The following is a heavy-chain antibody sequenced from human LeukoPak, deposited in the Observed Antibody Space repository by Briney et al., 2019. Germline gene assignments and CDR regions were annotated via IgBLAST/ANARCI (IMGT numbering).Heavy chain of an antibody. J-gene: IGHJ4*02. CDR2: INPNSGGT. CDR1: GYTFTGYY. CDR3: ARDLQSSSDYYYVVGY. D-gene: IGHD3-22*01. V-gene: IGHV1-2*02. Sequence: ASVKVSCKASGYTFTGYYMHWVRQAPGQGLEWMGWINPNSGGTNYAQKFQGRVTMTRDTSISAAYMELSRLRSDDTAVYYCARDLQSSSDYYYVVGYWGQGTLVTVSS.